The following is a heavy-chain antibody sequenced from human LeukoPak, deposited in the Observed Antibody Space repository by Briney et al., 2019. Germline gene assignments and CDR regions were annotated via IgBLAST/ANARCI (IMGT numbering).Heavy chain of an antibody. CDR1: GYTFTSYY. CDR3: ARDLRGIFGAGGADY. J-gene: IGHJ4*02. CDR2: INPSGGST. D-gene: IGHD3-3*01. V-gene: IGHV1-46*01. Sequence: ASVKVSCKASGYTFTSYYMHWVRQAPGQGLEWMGIINPSGGSTSYAQKFQGRVTMTRDMSTSTVYMELSSLRSEDTAVYYCARDLRGIFGAGGADYWGQGTLVTVSS.